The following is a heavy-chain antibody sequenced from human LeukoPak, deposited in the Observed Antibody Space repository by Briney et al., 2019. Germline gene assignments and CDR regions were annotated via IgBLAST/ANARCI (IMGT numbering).Heavy chain of an antibody. CDR3: ARNTVTVNYYYYYMDV. D-gene: IGHD4-11*01. J-gene: IGHJ6*03. Sequence: GASVKVSCKASGYTFTDYYIHWVRLAPGQGLEWMGWINPNSGGTNYAQNFQGRVTMTRDTSISSAYMELSRLRSDDTAVYYCARNTVTVNYYYYYMDVWGKGSTVTVSS. V-gene: IGHV1-2*02. CDR2: INPNSGGT. CDR1: GYTFTDYY.